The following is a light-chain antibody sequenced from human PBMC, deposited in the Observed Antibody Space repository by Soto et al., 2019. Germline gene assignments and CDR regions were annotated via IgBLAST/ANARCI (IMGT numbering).Light chain of an antibody. J-gene: IGKJ1*01. CDR1: QSIRSS. V-gene: IGKV1-6*01. CDR2: EAS. Sequence: IQMTQSPSTLSASVGDRVTITCRASQSIRSSLGWYQQKPGKPPKLLIYEASSLQSGVPPRFSGSGSGTDFTLTISSLQPEDSATYYCQQYDSYPWTFGQGTKVDIK. CDR3: QQYDSYPWT.